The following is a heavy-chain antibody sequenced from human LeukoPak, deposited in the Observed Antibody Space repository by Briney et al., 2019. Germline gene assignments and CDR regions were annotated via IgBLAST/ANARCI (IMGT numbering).Heavy chain of an antibody. CDR3: ARCEQPTSYYYSYGMDV. V-gene: IGHV1-46*01. Sequence: GASVKVSCKASGYTFTSYYMHWVRQAPGQGLEWMGIINPSGGSTSYAQKFQGRLTITRDKSTSTVYMQLSSPRSAATAVYYCARCEQPTSYYYSYGMDVWGQGNTVTVSS. J-gene: IGHJ6*02. CDR2: INPSGGST. CDR1: GYTFTSYY. D-gene: IGHD6-13*01.